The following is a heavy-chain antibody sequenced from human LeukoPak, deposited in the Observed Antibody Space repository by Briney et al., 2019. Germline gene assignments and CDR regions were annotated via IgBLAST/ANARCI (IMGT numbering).Heavy chain of an antibody. CDR2: ISAYNGNT. CDR1: GYTFTSYG. CDR3: AREAAAAGTNWFDP. V-gene: IGHV1-18*01. D-gene: IGHD6-13*01. Sequence: ASVKVSCNASGYTFTSYGISWVRQAPGQGLEWMGWISAYNGNTNYAQKLQGRVTMTTDTSTSTAYMELRSLRSDDTAVYYCAREAAAAGTNWFDPWGQGTLVTVSS. J-gene: IGHJ5*02.